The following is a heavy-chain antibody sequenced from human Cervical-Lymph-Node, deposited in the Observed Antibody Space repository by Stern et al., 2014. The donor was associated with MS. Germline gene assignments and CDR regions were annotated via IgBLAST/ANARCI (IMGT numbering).Heavy chain of an antibody. D-gene: IGHD6-19*01. CDR2: ISGSGDGT. CDR1: GFTFSTHA. Sequence: EVQLLESGGGLVQPGGSLRLSCAASGFTFSTHAMSWVRQTPGKGLEWVSGISGSGDGTFFAVSVKGRFTISRDNSKNTLYLQMNSLRADDTAVYYCAEGARLPIAVSGSPDFDYWGQGTLVTVSS. CDR3: AEGARLPIAVSGSPDFDY. V-gene: IGHV3-23*01. J-gene: IGHJ4*02.